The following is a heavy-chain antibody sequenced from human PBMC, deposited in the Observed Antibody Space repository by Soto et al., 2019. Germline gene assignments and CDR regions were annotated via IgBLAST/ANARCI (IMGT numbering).Heavy chain of an antibody. J-gene: IGHJ4*02. D-gene: IGHD6-13*01. CDR3: AKGGTSSSIDY. V-gene: IGHV3-30*18. CDR1: GFTFSSYA. Sequence: QVQLVESGGGVVQPGRSLRLSCAPSGFTFSSYAMHWVRQAPGKGLEWVTIISYDGSNKYYADSVKDRFTISRDNSKNTLYLQMNSLRAEDTAVYYCAKGGTSSSIDYWGQGTLVTVSS. CDR2: ISYDGSNK.